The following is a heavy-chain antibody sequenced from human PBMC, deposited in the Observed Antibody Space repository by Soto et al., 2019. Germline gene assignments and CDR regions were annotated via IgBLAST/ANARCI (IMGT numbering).Heavy chain of an antibody. CDR3: ARRRHIVVVVAAIPYYYYYMDV. V-gene: IGHV4-39*01. CDR2: IYYSGST. D-gene: IGHD2-15*01. CDR1: GGSISSSSYY. Sequence: QLQLQESGPGLVKPSETLSLTCTVSGGSISSSSYYWGWIRQPPGKGLEWIGSIYYSGSTYYNPSLKSRVTKSVDTSKNQFSLKLSSVTAADTAVYYCARRRHIVVVVAAIPYYYYYMDVWGKGTTVTVSS. J-gene: IGHJ6*03.